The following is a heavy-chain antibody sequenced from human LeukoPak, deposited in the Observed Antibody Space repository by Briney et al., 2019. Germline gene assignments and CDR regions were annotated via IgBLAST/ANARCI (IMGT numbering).Heavy chain of an antibody. CDR2: ISYDGSNK. CDR3: ARDCLSSVTNFCSFDY. D-gene: IGHD2-15*01. V-gene: IGHV3-30-3*01. Sequence: GRSLRLSCAASGFTFSSYAMHWVRQAPGKGLEWVAVISYDGSNKYYADSVKGRFTISRDNSKNTLYLQMNSLRAEDTAVYYCARDCLSSVTNFCSFDYWSQGTLVTVSS. CDR1: GFTFSSYA. J-gene: IGHJ4*02.